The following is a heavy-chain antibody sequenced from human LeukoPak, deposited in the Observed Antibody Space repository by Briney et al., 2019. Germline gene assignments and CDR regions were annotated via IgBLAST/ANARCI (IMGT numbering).Heavy chain of an antibody. V-gene: IGHV3-23*01. J-gene: IGHJ4*02. CDR2: ISGSGGTT. D-gene: IGHD6-13*01. Sequence: TGGSLRLSCAASGFTFSSYAMSWVRQAPGKGLEWVSAISGSGGTTYYADSVKGRFTISRDNSKNTLYLQMNSLRAEDTALYYCAKDFFGSGSSWYNYFDYWGQGTLVTVSS. CDR1: GFTFSSYA. CDR3: AKDFFGSGSSWYNYFDY.